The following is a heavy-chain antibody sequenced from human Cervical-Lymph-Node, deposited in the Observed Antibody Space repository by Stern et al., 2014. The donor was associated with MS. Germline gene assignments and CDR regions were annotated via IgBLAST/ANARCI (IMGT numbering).Heavy chain of an antibody. V-gene: IGHV3-30*18. Sequence: VQLVESGGGVVQPGRSLRLSCAASGFTFSSYGMHWVRQAPGKGLEWGAGISYDGSNKYYADSVKGRFTISRDNSKNTLYLQMNSLRAVDTAVYYCAKVRGSLRYYGLDVWGQGTTVTVSS. D-gene: IGHD1-26*01. J-gene: IGHJ6*02. CDR2: ISYDGSNK. CDR1: GFTFSSYG. CDR3: AKVRGSLRYYGLDV.